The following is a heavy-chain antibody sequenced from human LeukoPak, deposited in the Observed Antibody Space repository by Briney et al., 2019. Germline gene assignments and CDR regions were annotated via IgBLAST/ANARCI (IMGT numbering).Heavy chain of an antibody. J-gene: IGHJ4*02. CDR3: ARGSRNTMVRGVISY. CDR1: GGSFSGYY. Sequence: SETLSLTCAVYGGSFSGYYWSWIRQPPGKGLEWIGEINHSGSTNYNPSLKSRVTISVGTSKNQFSLKLSSVTAADTAVYYCARGSRNTMVRGVISYWGQGTLVTVSS. V-gene: IGHV4-34*01. CDR2: INHSGST. D-gene: IGHD3-10*01.